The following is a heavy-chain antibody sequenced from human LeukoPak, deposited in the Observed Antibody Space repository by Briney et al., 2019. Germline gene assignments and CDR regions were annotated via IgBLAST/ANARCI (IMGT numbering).Heavy chain of an antibody. D-gene: IGHD4-17*01. CDR2: INHSGST. CDR1: GGSFSGYY. Sequence: SETLSLTCAVYGGSFSGYYWSWIRQPPGKGLEWIGEINHSGSTNYNPSLKSRVTISVDTSKNQFSLKLSSVTAADTAVYYCASLLAHYGDFERDVDYWGQGTLVTVSS. J-gene: IGHJ4*02. V-gene: IGHV4-34*01. CDR3: ASLLAHYGDFERDVDY.